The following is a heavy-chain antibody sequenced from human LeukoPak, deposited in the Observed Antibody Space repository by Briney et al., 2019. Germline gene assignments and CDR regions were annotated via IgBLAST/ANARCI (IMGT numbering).Heavy chain of an antibody. CDR3: AREYYYGLLRTNNWFDP. V-gene: IGHV1-69*13. J-gene: IGHJ5*02. CDR1: GYTFTSYG. CDR2: IIPIFGTA. D-gene: IGHD3-10*01. Sequence: AASVKVSCKASGYTFTSYGISWVRQAPGQGLEWMGGIIPIFGTANYAQKFQGRVTITADESTSTAYMELSSLRSEDTAVYYCAREYYYGLLRTNNWFDPWGQGTLVTVSS.